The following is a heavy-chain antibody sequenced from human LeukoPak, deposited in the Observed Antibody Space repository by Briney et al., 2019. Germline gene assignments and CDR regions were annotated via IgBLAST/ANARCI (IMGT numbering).Heavy chain of an antibody. CDR3: AKLFHSGVDY. CDR2: ISYDGSNK. Sequence: GGSLRLSCAASGFTFSSYGMHWVRQAPGKGXXXVAVISYDGSNKYYADSVKGRFTISRDNSKNTLYLQMNSLRAEDTAVYYCAKLFHSGVDYWGQGTLVTVSS. CDR1: GFTFSSYG. J-gene: IGHJ4*02. V-gene: IGHV3-30*18. D-gene: IGHD3-10*01.